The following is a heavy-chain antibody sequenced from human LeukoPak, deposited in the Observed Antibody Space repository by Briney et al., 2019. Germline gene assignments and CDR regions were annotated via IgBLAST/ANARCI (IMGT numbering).Heavy chain of an antibody. V-gene: IGHV4-59*01. CDR3: ARLDVITSYYFDY. CDR2: IYYSGST. D-gene: IGHD3-16*01. J-gene: IGHJ4*02. Sequence: PSETLSLTCTVSGGSISSYYWSWIRQPPGKGPKGFGYIYYSGSTNYNPSLKSRVTISVDTSKNQFSLKLSSVTAADTAVYYCARLDVITSYYFDYWGQGTLVTVSS. CDR1: GGSISSYY.